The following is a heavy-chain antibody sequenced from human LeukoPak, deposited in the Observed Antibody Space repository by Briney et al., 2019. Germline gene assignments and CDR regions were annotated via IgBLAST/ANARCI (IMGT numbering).Heavy chain of an antibody. Sequence: GGSLRLSCAASGFTFSSYAMSWVRQAPGKGLEWVSTIGDIGGSTYYADSVKGRFTISRDNSKNTLYLQINSLRAEDMALYYCAKSSDGSTSFDQWGQGTLVTVSS. V-gene: IGHV3-23*01. CDR1: GFTFSSYA. CDR2: IGDIGGST. CDR3: AKSSDGSTSFDQ. D-gene: IGHD2-2*01. J-gene: IGHJ4*02.